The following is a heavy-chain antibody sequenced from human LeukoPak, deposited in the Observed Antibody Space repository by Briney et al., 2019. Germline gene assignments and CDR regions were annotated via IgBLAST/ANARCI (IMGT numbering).Heavy chain of an antibody. Sequence: GGSLRLSCSAFGFTFGDYAFHWARQAPGKGLEWLAFIRYDGSDSYYADSVKGRFTISRDNSKNTLYLQMNSLRAEDTAVYYCARRPPFGVVPYYFDYWGQGTLVTVSS. CDR2: IRYDGSDS. CDR3: ARRPPFGVVPYYFDY. V-gene: IGHV3-30*02. D-gene: IGHD3-3*01. CDR1: GFTFGDYA. J-gene: IGHJ4*02.